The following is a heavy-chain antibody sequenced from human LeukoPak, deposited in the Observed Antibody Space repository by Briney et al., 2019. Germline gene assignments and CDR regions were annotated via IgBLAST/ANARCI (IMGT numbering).Heavy chain of an antibody. CDR2: ISGSGGST. J-gene: IGHJ5*02. Sequence: AGGSLRLSCAASGFTFSSYGMSWVRQAPGKGLEWVSAISGSGGSTYYADSVKGRFTISRDNSKNTLYLQMNSLRAEDTAVYYCAKYGSSSLSNWFDPWGQGTLVTVSS. V-gene: IGHV3-23*01. CDR1: GFTFSSYG. D-gene: IGHD2-15*01. CDR3: AKYGSSSLSNWFDP.